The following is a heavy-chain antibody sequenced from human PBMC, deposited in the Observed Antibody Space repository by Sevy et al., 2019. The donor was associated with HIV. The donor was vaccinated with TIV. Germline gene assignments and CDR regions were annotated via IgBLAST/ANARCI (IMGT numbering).Heavy chain of an antibody. V-gene: IGHV3-30*18. D-gene: IGHD6-13*01. CDR1: GFTFSSYG. Sequence: GGSLRLSCAASGFTFSSYGMHWVRQAPGKGLEWVAVISYDGSNKYYVDSVKGRFTISRDNSKNTLYLQMNSLRAEDTAVYYCAKDSQLVPTGDYWGQGTLVTVSS. CDR2: ISYDGSNK. CDR3: AKDSQLVPTGDY. J-gene: IGHJ4*02.